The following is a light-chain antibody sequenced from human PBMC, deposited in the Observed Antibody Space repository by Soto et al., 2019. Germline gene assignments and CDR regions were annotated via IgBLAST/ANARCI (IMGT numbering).Light chain of an antibody. CDR3: QQYGSSPWT. Sequence: EIVLTQSPGTLSLSPGERATLSCRASQSVSSNYLAWYQQKPGQAPRPLIYGASSRATGIPDRFSGSGAGTDFTLTIRRLESEYFAVYYCQQYGSSPWTFGQGTKVEIK. CDR1: QSVSSNY. CDR2: GAS. V-gene: IGKV3-20*01. J-gene: IGKJ1*01.